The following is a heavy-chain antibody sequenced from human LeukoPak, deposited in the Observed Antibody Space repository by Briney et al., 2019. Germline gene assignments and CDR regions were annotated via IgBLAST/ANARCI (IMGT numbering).Heavy chain of an antibody. V-gene: IGHV3-30-3*01. Sequence: GGSLRLSCAASGFTFSSYAMHWVRQAPGKGLEWVAVISYDGSNKYYADSVKGRFTISRDNSKNTLYLQMNSLRAEDTAVYYCARVRIAADAFDIWGQGTMVTVFS. J-gene: IGHJ3*02. CDR1: GFTFSSYA. D-gene: IGHD3-16*02. CDR3: ARVRIAADAFDI. CDR2: ISYDGSNK.